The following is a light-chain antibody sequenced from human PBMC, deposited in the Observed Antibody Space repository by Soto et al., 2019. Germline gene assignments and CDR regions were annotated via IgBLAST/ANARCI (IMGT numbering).Light chain of an antibody. CDR1: QSVTSNY. Sequence: EIVLTQSPGTLSLSPGERATLSCRASQSVTSNYLAWYQQKPGQAPRLLIFGASNRATGIPDRFSGSGSGTDFTLTITRLEPEDFATYYCQQYNSYSLTFGQGTKVEIK. J-gene: IGKJ1*01. CDR2: GAS. CDR3: QQYNSYSLT. V-gene: IGKV3-20*01.